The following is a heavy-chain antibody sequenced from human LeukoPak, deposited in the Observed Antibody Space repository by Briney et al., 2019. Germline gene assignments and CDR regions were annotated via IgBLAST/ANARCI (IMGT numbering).Heavy chain of an antibody. J-gene: IGHJ4*02. V-gene: IGHV4-39*01. Sequence: KPSETLSLTCTVSGGSISSSSYYWGWIRQPPGKGLEWIGSIYYSGSTYYNPSLKSRVTISVDTSKNQFSLKLSSVTAADTAVYYCARRYYDFWSGYYVFDYWGQGTLVTVSS. CDR3: ARRYYDFWSGYYVFDY. CDR1: GGSISSSSYY. CDR2: IYYSGST. D-gene: IGHD3-3*01.